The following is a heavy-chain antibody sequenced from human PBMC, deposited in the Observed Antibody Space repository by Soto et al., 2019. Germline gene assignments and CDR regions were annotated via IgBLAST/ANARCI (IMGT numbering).Heavy chain of an antibody. V-gene: IGHV1-18*04. CDR3: ARTRGYRYPGIVVVTAEKYAFDI. CDR2: ISAYNGNT. Sequence: QVQLVQSGAEVEKPGASVKVSCKASGYTFTSYGISWVRQAPGQGLEWMGWISAYNGNTNYAQKLQGRVTMTTDTSTSTAYMELRSRRADDTAVYYCARTRGYRYPGIVVVTAEKYAFDIWGQGTMVTVSS. D-gene: IGHD2-21*02. J-gene: IGHJ3*02. CDR1: GYTFTSYG.